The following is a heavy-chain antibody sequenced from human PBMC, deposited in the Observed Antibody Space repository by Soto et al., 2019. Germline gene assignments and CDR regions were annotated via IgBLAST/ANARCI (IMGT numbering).Heavy chain of an antibody. CDR1: GGSLSSSSYY. CDR2: IYHSGST. CDR3: ARRQDYYDSSGYYNDAFDI. V-gene: IGHV4-39*01. D-gene: IGHD3-22*01. J-gene: IGHJ3*02. Sequence: SETLSLTCTVSGGSLSSSSYYWGWIRQPPGKGLEWIGSIYHSGSTYYNPSLKSRVTISVDTSKNQFSLTLSSMPAADTAVYYCARRQDYYDSSGYYNDAFDIWGQGTMVTVSS.